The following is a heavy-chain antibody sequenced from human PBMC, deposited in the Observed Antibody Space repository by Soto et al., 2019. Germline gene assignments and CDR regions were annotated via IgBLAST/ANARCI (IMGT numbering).Heavy chain of an antibody. J-gene: IGHJ4*02. D-gene: IGHD6-13*01. CDR1: GASISDYY. V-gene: IGHV4-4*07. Sequence: SETLSLTCTVSGASISDYYWSWIRQPAGKGLECIGRIYASGNTNYNPSLKSRVTMSVDTSKNQFSLTLNSVTAADTAVYYCARESRSALGTVEHWGRGTLVTVS. CDR2: IYASGNT. CDR3: ARESRSALGTVEH.